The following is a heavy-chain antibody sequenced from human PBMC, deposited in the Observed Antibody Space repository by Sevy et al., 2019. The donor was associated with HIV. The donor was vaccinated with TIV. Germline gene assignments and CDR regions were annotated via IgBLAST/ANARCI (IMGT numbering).Heavy chain of an antibody. Sequence: ASVKVSCKVSGYTLTELSIHWVRQAPGKGLEWLVTFDPEDGKKIYALTFQGRVTMTKDTSTDTTYMELSSLRSEDTALYYCASTRDYYDSSGYYFDYWGQGTLVTVSS. CDR3: ASTRDYYDSSGYYFDY. J-gene: IGHJ4*02. V-gene: IGHV1-24*01. D-gene: IGHD3-22*01. CDR2: FDPEDGKK. CDR1: GYTLTELS.